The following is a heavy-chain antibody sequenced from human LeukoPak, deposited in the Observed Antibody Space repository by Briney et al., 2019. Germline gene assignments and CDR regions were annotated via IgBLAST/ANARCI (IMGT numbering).Heavy chain of an antibody. V-gene: IGHV1-18*01. D-gene: IGHD6-19*01. Sequence: ASVKVSCKASGYTFINYVISLVRQAPGQGLEWMGWISAYNGNTNYAQKFQGRVTMTTDTSTSTVYMELRSLTSDDTAVYYCARGRQQWLVGGAFDIWGQGTMVTVSS. J-gene: IGHJ3*02. CDR3: ARGRQQWLVGGAFDI. CDR1: GYTFINYV. CDR2: ISAYNGNT.